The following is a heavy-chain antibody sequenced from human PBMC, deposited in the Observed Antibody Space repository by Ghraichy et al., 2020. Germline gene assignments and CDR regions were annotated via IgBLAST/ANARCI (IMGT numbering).Heavy chain of an antibody. V-gene: IGHV3-30*18. CDR1: GFTFSSYG. D-gene: IGHD1-1*01. Sequence: GESLNISCAASGFTFSSYGMHWVRQAPGKGLEWVAVISYDGSNKYYADSVKGRFTISRDNSKNTLYLQMNSLRAEDTAVYYCANSQLERELVYYYYYMDVWGKGTTVTVSS. J-gene: IGHJ6*03. CDR3: ANSQLERELVYYYYYMDV. CDR2: ISYDGSNK.